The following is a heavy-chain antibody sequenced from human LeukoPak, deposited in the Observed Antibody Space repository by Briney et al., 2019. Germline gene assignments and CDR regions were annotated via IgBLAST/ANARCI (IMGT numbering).Heavy chain of an antibody. J-gene: IGHJ3*02. CDR3: ARGTGNKYGDQGGAFDI. V-gene: IGHV4-34*01. CDR1: GGSPSGYY. Sequence: SQTLSLTCLVYGGSPSGYYWSWNRPSAGKGLEWIGEINHSESTKNNPHLKSRVAISVGTSKNQFALKLSFVTAADAAVYYCARGTGNKYGDQGGAFDIWGQGTMVTVSS. D-gene: IGHD4-17*01. CDR2: INHSEST.